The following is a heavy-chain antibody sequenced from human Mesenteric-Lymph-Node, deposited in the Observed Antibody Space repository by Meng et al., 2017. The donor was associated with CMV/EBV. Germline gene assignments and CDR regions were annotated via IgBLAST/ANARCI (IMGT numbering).Heavy chain of an antibody. D-gene: IGHD1-26*01. CDR3: ARAFSREKDYYFDN. CDR1: GDSVSKNIAT. CDR2: TYYRSRWYK. Sequence: GDSVSKNIATWNWIRQSPSRGLEWLGRTYYRSRWYKDYTESVQSRIIINPDISKNQVSLQLSSVSPEDSAMYYCARAFSREKDYYFDNWGQGSLVTVS. V-gene: IGHV6-1*01. J-gene: IGHJ4*02.